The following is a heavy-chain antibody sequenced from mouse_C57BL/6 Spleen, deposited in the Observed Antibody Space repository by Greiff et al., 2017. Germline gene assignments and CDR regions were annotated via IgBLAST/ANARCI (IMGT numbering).Heavy chain of an antibody. CDR2: IYPSDSET. CDR3: ASTVVAKRFAY. D-gene: IGHD1-1*01. CDR1: GYTFTSYW. Sequence: VQLQQPGAELVRPGSSVKLSCKASGYTFTSYWMDWVKQRPGQGLEWIGNIYPSDSETHYNQKFKDKATLTVDKSSSTAYMQLSSLTSEDSAVYYCASTVVAKRFAYWGQGTLVTVSA. V-gene: IGHV1-61*01. J-gene: IGHJ3*01.